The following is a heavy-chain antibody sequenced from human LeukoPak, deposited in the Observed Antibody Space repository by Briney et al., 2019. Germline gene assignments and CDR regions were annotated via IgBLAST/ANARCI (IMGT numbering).Heavy chain of an antibody. V-gene: IGHV1-69*01. J-gene: IGHJ4*02. CDR3: ARLATSGYSGYDTAMYYFDY. CDR1: GGTFSSYA. CDR2: IIPIFGTA. D-gene: IGHD5-12*01. Sequence: GASVKASCKASGGTFSSYAISWVRQAPGQGLEWMGGIIPIFGTANYAQKFQGRVTITADESTSTAYMELSSLRSEDTAVYYCARLATSGYSGYDTAMYYFDYWGQGTLVTVSS.